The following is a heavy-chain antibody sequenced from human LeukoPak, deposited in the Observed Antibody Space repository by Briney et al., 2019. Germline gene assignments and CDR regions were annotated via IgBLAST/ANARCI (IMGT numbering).Heavy chain of an antibody. Sequence: GASVKVSCKASGYTFTSYGFSWVRQAPGQGLEWMGWISTFNGNRHYAQKLQDRVTMTTDTSTSTVYMELRSLRSDDTAVYYCARGALSGSAPFDYWGQGTLVIVSS. J-gene: IGHJ4*02. V-gene: IGHV1-18*01. CDR1: GYTFTSYG. D-gene: IGHD1-26*01. CDR2: ISTFNGNR. CDR3: ARGALSGSAPFDY.